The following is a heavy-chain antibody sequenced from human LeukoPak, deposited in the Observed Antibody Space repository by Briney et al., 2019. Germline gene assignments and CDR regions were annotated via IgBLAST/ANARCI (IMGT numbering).Heavy chain of an antibody. D-gene: IGHD6-6*01. CDR3: AKDRWYSSSGYFDY. V-gene: IGHV3-23*01. J-gene: IGHJ4*02. Sequence: GGSLRLSCAASGFTFSSYAMSWVRQAPGKGLEWVSAISGSGGSPYYADSVKGRFTVSRDNSKNTLYLQMNSLRAEDTAVYYCAKDRWYSSSGYFDYWGQGTLVTVSS. CDR1: GFTFSSYA. CDR2: ISGSGGSP.